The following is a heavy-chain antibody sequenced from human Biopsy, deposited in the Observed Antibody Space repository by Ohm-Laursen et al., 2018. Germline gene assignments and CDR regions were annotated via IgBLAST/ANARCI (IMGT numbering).Heavy chain of an antibody. CDR3: ARRSAANWYFNL. CDR2: IYNTGDT. Sequence: SETLSLTCTVSGGSLSSYSWSWIRQPAGKGLEPIGYIYNTGDTTYNPSLQSRVTISLDTSNNQLSLRLRSVTAADAAVYYCARRSAANWYFNLWGRGTLVTVSS. D-gene: IGHD6-25*01. J-gene: IGHJ2*01. CDR1: GGSLSSYS. V-gene: IGHV4-59*08.